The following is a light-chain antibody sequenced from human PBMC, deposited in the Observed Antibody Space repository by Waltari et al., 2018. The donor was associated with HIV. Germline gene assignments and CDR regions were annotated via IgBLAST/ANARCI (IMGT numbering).Light chain of an antibody. CDR3: GTWDSSLSGVV. CDR1: SSNIGKNF. Sequence: QSVLTQPPAVSAAPGQKVTISCSGSSSNIGKNFVSWFKQLPGTAPKPLIYDNNKRPSGIPDRFSGSKSGTSATLGITGLQTGDEADYYCGTWDSSLSGVVFGGGTK. V-gene: IGLV1-51*01. CDR2: DNN. J-gene: IGLJ2*01.